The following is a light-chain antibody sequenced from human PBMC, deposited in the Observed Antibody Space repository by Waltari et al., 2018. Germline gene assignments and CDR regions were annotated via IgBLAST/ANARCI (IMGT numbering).Light chain of an antibody. V-gene: IGKV3-20*01. CDR1: QYIDL. CDR3: QYYGDSPNT. J-gene: IGKJ2*01. CDR2: SAS. Sequence: EIVLTQSPGTLSLSPGDTATLSCRATQYIDLLAWYQQKPGQPPRLLIFSASTRATGIPDRFSGRGFGTDFTLTISRLEPEDFAVYYCQYYGDSPNTFGQGTKL.